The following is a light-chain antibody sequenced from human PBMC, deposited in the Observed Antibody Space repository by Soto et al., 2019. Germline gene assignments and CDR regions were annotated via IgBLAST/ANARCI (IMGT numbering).Light chain of an antibody. Sequence: QSVLTQPPSVSGAPGQRVTISCTGSSSNIGAGYDVHWYQQLPGTAXXPXXYGNSNRPSXVXXXXSXSXXXXXXXXXXXGLQAEDEADYYCQSYDSSLSGSVFGGGTKLTVL. CDR3: QSYDSSLSGSV. V-gene: IGLV1-40*01. CDR2: GNS. J-gene: IGLJ3*02. CDR1: SSNIGAGYD.